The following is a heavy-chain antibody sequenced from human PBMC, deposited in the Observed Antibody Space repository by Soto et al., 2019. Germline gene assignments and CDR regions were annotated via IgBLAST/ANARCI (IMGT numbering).Heavy chain of an antibody. CDR3: ARGYYHDSSGYYGY. V-gene: IGHV4-61*01. CDR2: IYYSGST. CDR1: GGSVSSGSYY. J-gene: IGHJ4*02. Sequence: QVQLQESGPGLVKPSETLSLTCTVSGGSVSSGSYYWSWIRQPPGKGLEWIGYIYYSGSTNYNPSLKSRVTISVDTSKNQFSLKLSSVTAADTAVYYCARGYYHDSSGYYGYWGQGTLVTVSS. D-gene: IGHD3-22*01.